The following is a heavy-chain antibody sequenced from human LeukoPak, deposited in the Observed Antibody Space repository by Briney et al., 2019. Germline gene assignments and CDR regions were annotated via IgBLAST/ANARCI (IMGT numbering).Heavy chain of an antibody. CDR3: ARPSSGTYYGMDV. V-gene: IGHV5-51*01. D-gene: IGHD1-26*01. Sequence: GESLKIFCKGSGYRLTSYWIAWVRQMPGKGLEWMGTIYPDDSETRYSPSSQGQVTISADKSISTAYLQWSTLEASDTATYYCARPSSGTYYGMDVWGQGTTVTVSS. J-gene: IGHJ6*02. CDR2: IYPDDSET. CDR1: GYRLTSYW.